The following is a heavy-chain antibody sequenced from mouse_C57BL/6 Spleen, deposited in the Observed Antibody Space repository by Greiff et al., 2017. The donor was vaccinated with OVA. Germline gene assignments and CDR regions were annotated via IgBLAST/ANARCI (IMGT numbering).Heavy chain of an antibody. CDR1: GFNIKDYS. D-gene: IGHD1-1*01. Sequence: VQLQQSGAELVRPGASVKLSCTASGFNIKDYSMHWVKQRPEQGLEWIGRIDPEAGDTEYAPQFQGKATMTADTSSNTAYLQLTILTSEDTAVYYCTTHSGSSPYWYCDVWGTGTTVTVSS. CDR3: TTHSGSSPYWYCDV. V-gene: IGHV14-1*01. J-gene: IGHJ1*03. CDR2: IDPEAGDT.